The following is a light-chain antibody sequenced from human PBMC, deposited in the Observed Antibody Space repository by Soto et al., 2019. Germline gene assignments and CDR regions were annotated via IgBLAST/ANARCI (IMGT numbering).Light chain of an antibody. CDR2: RNN. V-gene: IGLV1-47*01. J-gene: IGLJ2*01. CDR1: SSNIGSNY. Sequence: QSVLTQPPSTSGTPGQRVTISCSGSSSNIGSNYVYWYQQLPGTAPNLLIYRNNHRPSGVPDRFSGCKSGTSASLAISGLRYADEDAYYCASWDESLRALVFGGGTKLTVL. CDR3: ASWDESLRALV.